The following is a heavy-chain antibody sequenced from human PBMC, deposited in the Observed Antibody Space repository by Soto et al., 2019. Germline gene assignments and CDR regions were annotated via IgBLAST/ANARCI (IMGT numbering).Heavy chain of an antibody. Sequence: QVQLVQSGAEEKKPGASVKVSCKASGYTFTSYAMHWVRQAPGQRLEWMGWINAGNGNTKYSQKFQGRVTITRDTPASTAYMELSSLRSEDTAVYYCARVKAPKDYYDSSCYYVAFDIWGQGTMVTVSS. J-gene: IGHJ3*02. V-gene: IGHV1-3*05. CDR3: ARVKAPKDYYDSSCYYVAFDI. CDR2: INAGNGNT. CDR1: GYTFTSYA. D-gene: IGHD3-22*01.